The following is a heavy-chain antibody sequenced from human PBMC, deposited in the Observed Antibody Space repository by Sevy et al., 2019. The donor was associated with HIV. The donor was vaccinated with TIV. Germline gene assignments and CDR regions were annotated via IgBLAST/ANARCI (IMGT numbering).Heavy chain of an antibody. Sequence: ASVKVSCKASGYTFTSYYMHWVRQAPGQGLEWMGIINPSGGSTSYPQMFQGRVTMTRDTSTSTVYLNLSSLRSEDSAVYYCAMSRGDIVVVPAAIFYWGQGTLVTVSS. J-gene: IGHJ4*02. CDR3: AMSRGDIVVVPAAIFY. CDR2: INPSGGST. CDR1: GYTFTSYY. V-gene: IGHV1-46*03. D-gene: IGHD2-2*02.